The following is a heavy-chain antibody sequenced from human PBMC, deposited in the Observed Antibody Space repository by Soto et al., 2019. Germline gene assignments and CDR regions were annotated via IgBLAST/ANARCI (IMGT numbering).Heavy chain of an antibody. CDR2: VSSSGGST. J-gene: IGHJ4*02. CDR3: AKYSTSWRGGQFDY. Sequence: EVQLLESGGGLVQPGGSLRLSCAASGFTFSSYAMSWVRQAPGKGREWVLAVSSSGGSTYYADSVKGRFTISRDNSKNTLYLQMNSLRAEDTAVYYCAKYSTSWRGGQFDYWGQGTLVTVSS. D-gene: IGHD6-13*01. CDR1: GFTFSSYA. V-gene: IGHV3-23*01.